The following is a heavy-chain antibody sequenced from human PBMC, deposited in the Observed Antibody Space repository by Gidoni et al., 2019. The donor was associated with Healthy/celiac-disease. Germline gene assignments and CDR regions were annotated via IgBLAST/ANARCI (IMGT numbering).Heavy chain of an antibody. CDR3: ARRSGWYNFDY. CDR1: GGTIRSGVYY. J-gene: IGHJ4*02. Sequence: VQLQESGPGLVKPSQTLSLTCTVSGGTIRSGVYYWSWIRQHPGKGLEWIGYIYYSGSTYYNPCLKSRVAISVDTAKNQFSLKLSSVTAADTAVYYCARRSGWYNFDYWGQGTLVTVSS. V-gene: IGHV4-31*03. D-gene: IGHD6-19*01. CDR2: IYYSGST.